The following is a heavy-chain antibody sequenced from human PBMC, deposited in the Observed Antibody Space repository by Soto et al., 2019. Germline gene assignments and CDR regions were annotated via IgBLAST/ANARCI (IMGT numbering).Heavy chain of an antibody. CDR3: ARNQDSSSGELPHYYGRDV. D-gene: IGHD6-6*01. J-gene: IGHJ6*02. Sequence: AVKVSCKASGGTFSSYAISWVRQAPGQGLEWMGGVIPIFGTANYAQKFQGRVTITADESTSTAYMELSSLRSEGTAVFCFARNQDSSSGELPHYYGRDVWGQGTTVTVSS. V-gene: IGHV1-69*13. CDR1: GGTFSSYA. CDR2: VIPIFGTA.